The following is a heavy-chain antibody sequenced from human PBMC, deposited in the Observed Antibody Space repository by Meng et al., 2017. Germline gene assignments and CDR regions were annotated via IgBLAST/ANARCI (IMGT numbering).Heavy chain of an antibody. J-gene: IGHJ4*02. D-gene: IGHD2-21*01. CDR2: INTNGGGP. CDR1: EYNYPDYH. V-gene: IGHV1-2*06. CDR3: ARDSATGDF. Sequence: EEPGRGGAEVTKPRPASKVSCRPSEYNYPDYHMHWVRRAPGQGLEWMGRINTNGGGPNYAQKFQGRVTMTRDTSICTAYMELSRVISDDTAVYSCARDSATGDFWGQGTLVTVSS.